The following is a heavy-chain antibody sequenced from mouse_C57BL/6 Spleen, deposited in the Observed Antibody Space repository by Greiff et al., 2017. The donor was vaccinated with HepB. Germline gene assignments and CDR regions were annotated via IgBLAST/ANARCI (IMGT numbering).Heavy chain of an antibody. CDR1: GFTFSDYY. CDR3: ARDVVGYFDV. D-gene: IGHD1-1*02. V-gene: IGHV5-16*01. J-gene: IGHJ1*03. Sequence: EVQLVESEGGLVQPGSSMKLSCTASGFTFSDYYMAWVRQVPEKGLEWVANINYDGSSTYYLDSLKSRFIISRDNAKNILYLQMSSLKSEDTATYYCARDVVGYFDVWGTGTTVTVSS. CDR2: INYDGSST.